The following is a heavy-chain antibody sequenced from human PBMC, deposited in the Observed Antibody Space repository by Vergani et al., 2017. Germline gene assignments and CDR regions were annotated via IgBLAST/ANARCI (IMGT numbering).Heavy chain of an antibody. V-gene: IGHV4-39*01. CDR3: ASGKYYSDSTSHFRGRYFDV. J-gene: IGHJ2*01. CDR1: GDSIISRSYY. CDR2: IYNSGNG. Sequence: QVQLQQWGGGLLKPSETLSLTCTVSGDSIISRSYYWGWIRQPPGKGLEWIGRIYNSGNGDSSSSLKSRVTISADTSKNQFSLRLTSVTAADTAVYYCASGKYYSDSTSHFRGRYFDVWGRGTLVTVPS. D-gene: IGHD3-16*01.